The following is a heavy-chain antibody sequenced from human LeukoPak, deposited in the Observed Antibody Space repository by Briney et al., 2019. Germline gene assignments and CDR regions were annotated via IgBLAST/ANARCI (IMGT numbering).Heavy chain of an antibody. CDR2: IWYDGSNK. J-gene: IGHJ4*02. V-gene: IGHV3-33*01. CDR3: AREKTVTQFDY. Sequence: GGSLRLSCAASGFTFSSYGMHWVRQAPGKGLEWVAVIWYDGSNKYYADSVKGRFTISRDNSKNTLYLQMNSLRAEDTAVYYCAREKTVTQFDYWGQGTLVTVSS. D-gene: IGHD4-17*01. CDR1: GFTFSSYG.